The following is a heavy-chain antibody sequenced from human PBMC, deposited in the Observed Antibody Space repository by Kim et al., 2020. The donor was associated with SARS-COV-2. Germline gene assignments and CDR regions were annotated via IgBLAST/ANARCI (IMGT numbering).Heavy chain of an antibody. D-gene: IGHD2-21*02. V-gene: IGHV1-69*13. J-gene: IGHJ3*02. CDR3: ARDKGTQYCGGDCMGDAFDI. CDR2: IIPIFGTA. CDR1: GGTFSSYA. Sequence: SVKVSCKASGGTFSSYAISWVRQAPGQGLEWMGGIIPIFGTANYAQKFQGRVTITADESTSTAYMELSSLRSEDTAVYYCARDKGTQYCGGDCMGDAFDIWGQGTMVTVSS.